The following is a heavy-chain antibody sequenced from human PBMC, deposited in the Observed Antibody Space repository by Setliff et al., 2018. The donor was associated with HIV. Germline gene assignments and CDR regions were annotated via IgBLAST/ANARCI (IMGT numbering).Heavy chain of an antibody. CDR2: IHHSGTA. CDR1: GGSITRTPYY. D-gene: IGHD3-10*01. Sequence: SETLSLTCTVSGGSITRTPYYWGWIRQPPGKGLEWIGSIHHSGTAYDNPSLKSRVTISVDPSKNQILLRLSSVTAADTAVYYCAGLSGGMVPNYWGQGTLVTVSS. CDR3: AGLSGGMVPNY. V-gene: IGHV4-39*01. J-gene: IGHJ4*02.